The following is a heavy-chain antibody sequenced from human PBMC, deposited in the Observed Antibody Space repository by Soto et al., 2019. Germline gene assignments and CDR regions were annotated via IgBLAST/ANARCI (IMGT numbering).Heavy chain of an antibody. D-gene: IGHD6-13*01. J-gene: IGHJ5*02. V-gene: IGHV4-4*07. Sequence: QVQLQESGPGLVKPSETLSLTCTVSNGSISNFYWNWIRQSAGKGLEWIGRIHGSGSATYNPSLRSRVTMSVDTSKNQFSLKVYSVTGADTAVYYCARSSHKESWFDPWGQGTLVTVSS. CDR2: IHGSGSA. CDR1: NGSISNFY. CDR3: ARSSHKESWFDP.